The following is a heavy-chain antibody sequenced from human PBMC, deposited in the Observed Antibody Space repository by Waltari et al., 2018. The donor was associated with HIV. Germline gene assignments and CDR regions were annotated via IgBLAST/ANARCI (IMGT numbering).Heavy chain of an antibody. J-gene: IGHJ5*02. CDR2: IYSGGST. V-gene: IGHV3-66*02. CDR3: ARDDLYGDYAGGWFDP. CDR1: GFTVSSNY. Sequence: EVQLVESGGGLVQPGGSLRLSCAASGFTVSSNYMSWVRQAPGKGVGWVSVIYSGGSTYYADSGKGRFTISRDNSKNTLYLQMNSLRAEDTAVYYCARDDLYGDYAGGWFDPWGQGTLVTVSS. D-gene: IGHD4-17*01.